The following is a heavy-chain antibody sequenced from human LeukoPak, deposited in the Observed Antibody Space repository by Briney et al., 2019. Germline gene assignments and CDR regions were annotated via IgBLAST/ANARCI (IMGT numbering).Heavy chain of an antibody. CDR1: GFTFSTSG. V-gene: IGHV3-30*02. D-gene: IGHD6-13*01. J-gene: IGHJ4*02. CDR3: AREGRAAAIFDY. Sequence: PGGSLRLSCAASGFTFSTSGMHFVRQAPGKGLEWVAFIRSDGSNKYYADSVKGRFTISRDNSKNTLYLQMNSLRAEDTAVYYCAREGRAAAIFDYWGQGALVTVSS. CDR2: IRSDGSNK.